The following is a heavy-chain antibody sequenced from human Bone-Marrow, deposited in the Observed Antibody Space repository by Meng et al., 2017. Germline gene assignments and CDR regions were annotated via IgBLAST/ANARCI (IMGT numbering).Heavy chain of an antibody. Sequence: SVKVSCKASGGTFSSYAISWVRQAPGQGLEWMGGIIPIFGTANYAQKFQGRVTITADKSTSTAYMELRSLRSDDTAVYYCAGLLWFGELRGGFDPWGQGTLVTVSS. CDR3: AGLLWFGELRGGFDP. V-gene: IGHV1-69*06. J-gene: IGHJ5*02. CDR1: GGTFSSYA. CDR2: IIPIFGTA. D-gene: IGHD3-10*01.